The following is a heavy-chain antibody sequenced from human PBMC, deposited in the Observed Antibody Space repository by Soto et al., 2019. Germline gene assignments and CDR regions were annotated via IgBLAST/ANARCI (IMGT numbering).Heavy chain of an antibody. Sequence: EVQLVESGGGLIQPGGSLRLSCAASGFTVSSNYMSWVRQAPWKGLEWVSVIYSGGSTYYADSVKGRLTISRDNSKNTLYLQMHSLRAEDTAVYYCARGARRGNLYYYYYGMDVLGQGTTVTLSS. J-gene: IGHJ6*02. CDR3: ARGARRGNLYYYYYGMDV. V-gene: IGHV3-53*01. CDR2: IYSGGST. CDR1: GFTVSSNY. D-gene: IGHD3-10*01.